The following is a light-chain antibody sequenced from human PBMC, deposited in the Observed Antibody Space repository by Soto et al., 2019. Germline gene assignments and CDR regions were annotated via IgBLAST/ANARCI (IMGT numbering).Light chain of an antibody. CDR1: SSDVGGYNY. J-gene: IGLJ1*01. CDR2: DVS. V-gene: IGLV2-14*01. CDR3: SSFTSGSTLYV. Sequence: QSALTQSASVSGSPGQAITISCTGTSSDVGGYNYVSWYQQHPGKAPKLMIYDVSNRPSGVSNRFSGSKSGNTASLTISGLQAEDEAVYYCSSFTSGSTLYVFGTGTKVTVL.